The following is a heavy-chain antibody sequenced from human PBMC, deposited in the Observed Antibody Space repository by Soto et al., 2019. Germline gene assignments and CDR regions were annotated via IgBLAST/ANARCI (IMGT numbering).Heavy chain of an antibody. CDR3: ARDATYFYDSSGYNYLDS. J-gene: IGHJ4*02. D-gene: IGHD3-22*01. CDR1: GGSVSSGRYY. Sequence: KTSETLSLTCTISGGSVSSGRYYWNWIRQPPGKGLEWIGFIYYSGNSNYNPALKSRVAISVDTSKNQFSLKLSSVTAADTAVYYCARDATYFYDSSGYNYLDSWGQGTLVTVSS. V-gene: IGHV4-61*01. CDR2: IYYSGNS.